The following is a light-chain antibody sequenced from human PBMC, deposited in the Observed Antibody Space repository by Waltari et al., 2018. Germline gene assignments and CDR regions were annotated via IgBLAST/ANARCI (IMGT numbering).Light chain of an antibody. V-gene: IGKV2-30*02. J-gene: IGKJ5*01. CDR3: MQGTHWPPIT. CDR1: QSLVHSDGHTY. Sequence: DVVMTQSPLSLPVTPGQPASISCRSSQSLVHSDGHTYLNWFQQRPGQSPRRLIYKVSTRDSGVPDRFSGSGSGTDFTLKISRVEAEDVGVYYCMQGTHWPPITFGQGTRLEIK. CDR2: KVS.